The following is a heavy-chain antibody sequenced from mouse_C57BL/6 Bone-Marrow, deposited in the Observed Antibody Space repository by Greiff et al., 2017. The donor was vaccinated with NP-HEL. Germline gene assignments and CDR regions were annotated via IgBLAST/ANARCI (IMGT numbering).Heavy chain of an antibody. CDR1: GFTFSSYG. CDR2: ISSGGSYT. J-gene: IGHJ4*01. V-gene: IGHV5-6*01. D-gene: IGHD2-1*01. Sequence: EVQRVESGGDLVKPGGSLELSCAASGFTFSSYGMSWVRQTPDKRLEWVATISSGGSYTYYPDSVKGRFTISRDNAKNTLYLQMSSLKSEDTAMYYCAIIYYGNPYYYAMDYWGQGTSVTVSS. CDR3: AIIYYGNPYYYAMDY.